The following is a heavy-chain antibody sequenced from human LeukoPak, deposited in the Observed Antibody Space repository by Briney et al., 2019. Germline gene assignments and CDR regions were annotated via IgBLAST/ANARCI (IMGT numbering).Heavy chain of an antibody. D-gene: IGHD5-24*01. V-gene: IGHV3-72*01. CDR1: GFSFSDHY. Sequence: AGGSLRLSCAASGFSFSDHYMDWVRQAPGKGLEWVGRIKNKANSYITEYAASVQGRFTISRDDSQDSLYLQMNSLKTEDTAVYYCATIRGWLGYWGQGTLVTVSS. J-gene: IGHJ4*02. CDR2: IKNKANSYIT. CDR3: ATIRGWLGY.